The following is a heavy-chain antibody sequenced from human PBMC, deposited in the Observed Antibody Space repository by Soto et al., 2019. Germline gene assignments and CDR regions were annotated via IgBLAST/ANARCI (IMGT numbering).Heavy chain of an antibody. V-gene: IGHV1-69*06. CDR1: GGSFSSYS. CDR3: ASILGGIFDY. J-gene: IGHJ4*02. D-gene: IGHD3-3*01. Sequence: QVQPVQSGAEVKKPGSSVKVSCKASGGSFSSYSISWVRQAPGQGLEWMGGIMPISDSTKYAQNFQDRVTITADRSTGTAYMEMSSLRSDDTAVYYCASILGGIFDYWGQGTLVTVSS. CDR2: IMPISDST.